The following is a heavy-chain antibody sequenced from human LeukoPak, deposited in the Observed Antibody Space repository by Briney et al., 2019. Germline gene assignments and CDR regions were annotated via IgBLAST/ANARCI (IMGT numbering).Heavy chain of an antibody. CDR3: ARIYCSSTNCYRHFDY. J-gene: IGHJ4*02. V-gene: IGHV3-7*01. CDR1: GFTFGTYW. D-gene: IGHD2-2*01. CDR2: MKQDGSEK. Sequence: GGSLRLFCTASGFTFGTYWMTWVRQAPGKGLEWVANMKQDGSEKYYVDSVKGRFTISRDNAKNSLYLQMNSLRAEDTAVYYCARIYCSSTNCYRHFDYWGQGTLVTVSS.